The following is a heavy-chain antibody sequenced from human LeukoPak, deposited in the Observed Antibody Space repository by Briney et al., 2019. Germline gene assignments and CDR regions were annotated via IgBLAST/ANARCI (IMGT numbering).Heavy chain of an antibody. CDR3: AKHRGRGSGWNGDAFDS. CDR1: GGSISTSNYY. Sequence: SETLSLTCTVSGGSISTSNYYWGWIRQPPGKGLVWITSICDSGIPYYSPSLKSRVIVCVDTSNNQFSQKLSFVTAADTAVYCRAKHRGRGSGWNGDAFDSWGQGTIVTDSS. J-gene: IGHJ3*02. V-gene: IGHV4-39*01. CDR2: ICDSGIP. D-gene: IGHD6-19*01.